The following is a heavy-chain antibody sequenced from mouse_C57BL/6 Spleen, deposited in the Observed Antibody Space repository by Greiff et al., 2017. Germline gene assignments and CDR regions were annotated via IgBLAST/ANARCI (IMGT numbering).Heavy chain of an antibody. CDR1: GFTFSNYW. Sequence: EVQRVASGGGLVQPGGSMKLSCVASGFTFSNYWMNWVRQSPEKGLEWVAQIRLKSDNYATHYAESVKGRFTISKDDSKSSVYLQMNNLRAEDTGIYCCTVGDYGPAWFAYWGQGTLVTVSA. J-gene: IGHJ3*01. D-gene: IGHD1-1*01. V-gene: IGHV6-3*01. CDR2: IRLKSDNYAT. CDR3: TVGDYGPAWFAY.